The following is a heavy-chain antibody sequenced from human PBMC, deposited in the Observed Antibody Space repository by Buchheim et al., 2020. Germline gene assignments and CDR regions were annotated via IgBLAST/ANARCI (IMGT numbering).Heavy chain of an antibody. CDR3: ASLPGGYDFWSGYYVTMDFDY. CDR2: ISYDGSNK. D-gene: IGHD3-3*01. Sequence: QVQLVESGGGVVQPGRSLRLSCAASGFTFSSYAMHWVRQAPGKGLEWGAVISYDGSNKYYADSVKGRFTISRDNYKNTLYLQMNSLRAEDTAVYYCASLPGGYDFWSGYYVTMDFDYWGQGTL. V-gene: IGHV3-30-3*01. CDR1: GFTFSSYA. J-gene: IGHJ4*02.